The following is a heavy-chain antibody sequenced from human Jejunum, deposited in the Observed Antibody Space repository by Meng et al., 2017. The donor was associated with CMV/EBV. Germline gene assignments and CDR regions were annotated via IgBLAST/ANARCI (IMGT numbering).Heavy chain of an antibody. CDR1: GGSIGGYF. Sequence: TAPGGSIGGYFWGWIRQPPGKGRGWIGNMAYSGSPKSTPPLKSRVTISVDTSKGQFSLKLRSVIAADTAVYYCARGWGTTSPWDNWGQGTLVTVSS. D-gene: IGHD3-16*01. V-gene: IGHV4-59*01. CDR2: MAYSGSP. CDR3: ARGWGTTSPWDN. J-gene: IGHJ4*02.